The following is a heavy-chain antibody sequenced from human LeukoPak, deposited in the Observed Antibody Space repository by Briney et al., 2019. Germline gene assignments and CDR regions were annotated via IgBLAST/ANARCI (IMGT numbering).Heavy chain of an antibody. D-gene: IGHD6-6*01. CDR1: GGSISSSSYY. CDR3: ASDGLAARPTDY. Sequence: SETLSLTCTVSGGSISSSSYYWGWIRQPPGKGLEWIGSIYYSGSTYYNPSLKSRVTISVDTSKNQFSLKLSSVTAADTAVYYCASDGLAARPTDYWGRGTLVTVSS. CDR2: IYYSGST. J-gene: IGHJ4*02. V-gene: IGHV4-39*01.